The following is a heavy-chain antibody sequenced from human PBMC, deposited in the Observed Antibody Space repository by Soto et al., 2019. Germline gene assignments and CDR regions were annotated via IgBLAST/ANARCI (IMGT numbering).Heavy chain of an antibody. CDR1: GYTFTGYY. J-gene: IGHJ5*02. V-gene: IGHV1-2*02. CDR3: ARVLGDHCPDGACNPTNLFDP. Sequence: ASVKVSCKASGYTFTGYYMHWVRQAPGQGLEWMGWIHPNTGDTNYAQKFQDRVIMTRDTSINTVYMELSRLRSDDTAVYFCARVLGDHCPDGACNPTNLFDPWGQGTLDTVSS. D-gene: IGHD2-8*01. CDR2: IHPNTGDT.